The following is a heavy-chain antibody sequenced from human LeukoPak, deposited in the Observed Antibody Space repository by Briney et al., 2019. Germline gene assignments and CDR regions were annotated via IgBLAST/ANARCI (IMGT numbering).Heavy chain of an antibody. Sequence: GGSLRLSCAASGFIFRNYGMNWVRQPPGKGLEWVSGVSPNGETAYYADSVKGRFTISRDNAKNSLYLQMNSLRAEDTAVYYCARDQGGWQEYFQHWGQGTLVTVSS. CDR2: VSPNGETA. CDR1: GFIFRNYG. J-gene: IGHJ1*01. CDR3: ARDQGGWQEYFQH. D-gene: IGHD6-19*01. V-gene: IGHV3-21*01.